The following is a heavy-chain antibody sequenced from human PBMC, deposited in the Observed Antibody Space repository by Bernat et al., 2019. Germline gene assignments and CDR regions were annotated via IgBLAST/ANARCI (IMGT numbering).Heavy chain of an antibody. J-gene: IGHJ4*02. Sequence: QVQLVESGGGVVQPGRSLRLSCAASGITFNKYGMHWVRQAPGKGLEWVAVISYDGSNKDYTDSVKGRFTISRDNSKNTLYLQMNSLRPEDTAVYYCAKDRSGKVTYSYDSSGLSGFDYWGLETLVTVSS. CDR3: AKDRSGKVTYSYDSSGLSGFDY. CDR2: ISYDGSNK. D-gene: IGHD3-22*01. V-gene: IGHV3-30*18. CDR1: GITFNKYG.